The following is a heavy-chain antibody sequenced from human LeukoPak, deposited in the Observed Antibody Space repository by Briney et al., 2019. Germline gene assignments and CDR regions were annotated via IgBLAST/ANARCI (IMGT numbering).Heavy chain of an antibody. CDR2: IIPIFGTA. CDR3: ARGAPYSSSHDY. J-gene: IGHJ4*02. Sequence: ASVKVSCKASGGTFSSYAISWVRQAPGQGLEWMGGIIPIFGTANYAQKFQGRVTITADKSTSTAYMELSSLRSEDTAVYYCARGAPYSSSHDYWGQGTLVTVSS. CDR1: GGTFSSYA. V-gene: IGHV1-69*06. D-gene: IGHD6-13*01.